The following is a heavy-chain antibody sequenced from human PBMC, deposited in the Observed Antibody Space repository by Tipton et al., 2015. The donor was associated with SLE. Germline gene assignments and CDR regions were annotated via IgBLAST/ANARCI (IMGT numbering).Heavy chain of an antibody. D-gene: IGHD2-2*01. J-gene: IGHJ4*02. Sequence: LRLSCTVSGDSMTNSNFYWGWIRQPPGKGLEWIGSMSYTGASDYNASLKRRVTISLDTSKNQFSLNLRSVTAADTAVYYCARPPLSYCASTSCFDVWGQGTLVTASS. CDR1: GDSMTNSNFY. V-gene: IGHV4-39*07. CDR3: ARPPLSYCASTSCFDV. CDR2: MSYTGAS.